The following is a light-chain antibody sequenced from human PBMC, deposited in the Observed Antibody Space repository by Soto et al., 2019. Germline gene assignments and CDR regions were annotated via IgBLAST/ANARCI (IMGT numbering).Light chain of an antibody. CDR3: QHYGSSPRT. Sequence: EIVLTQSPGTLSLSPGERATLSCRASQSGSSNYLAWYQQKPGQAPKVLIYRASSRATGIPDRFSGSWCATFFTLTISRLEPEDFAVYYCQHYGSSPRTFGGGTKVEIK. J-gene: IGKJ4*01. CDR1: QSGSSNY. V-gene: IGKV3-20*01. CDR2: RAS.